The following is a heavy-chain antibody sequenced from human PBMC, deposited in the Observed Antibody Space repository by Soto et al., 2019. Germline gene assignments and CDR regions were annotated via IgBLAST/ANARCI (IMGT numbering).Heavy chain of an antibody. J-gene: IGHJ4*02. V-gene: IGHV3-48*02. CDR3: ARDSTDADSGSYSVEY. CDR1: GFTFSSYS. CDR2: VSSSSSTM. D-gene: IGHD1-26*01. Sequence: WGSLRLSCAASGFTFSSYSMNWVRQAPGKGLEWVSYVSSSSSTMYYADSVKGRFTISRDNAKNSLFLHMNSLRDEDTAVYYCARDSTDADSGSYSVEYWGKGNLVIFSA.